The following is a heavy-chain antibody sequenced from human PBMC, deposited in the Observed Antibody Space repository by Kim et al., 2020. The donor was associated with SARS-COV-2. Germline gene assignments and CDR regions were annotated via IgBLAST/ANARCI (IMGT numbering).Heavy chain of an antibody. J-gene: IGHJ4*02. CDR2: IYYSGST. CDR1: GGSISSYY. V-gene: IGHV4-59*01. Sequence: SETLSLTCTVSGGSISSYYWSWIRQPPGKGLEWIGYIYYSGSTNYNPSLKSRVTISVDTSKNQFSLKLSSVTAADTAVYYCARVRWELPHYFDYWGQGTLVTVSS. D-gene: IGHD1-26*01. CDR3: ARVRWELPHYFDY.